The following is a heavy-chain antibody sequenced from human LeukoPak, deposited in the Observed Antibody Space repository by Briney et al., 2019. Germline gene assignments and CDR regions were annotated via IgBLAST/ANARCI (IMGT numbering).Heavy chain of an antibody. Sequence: ASVKVSCKASGYTFTNYGISWVRQAPGQGLEWLGWISVYNGNTNYVQKFQGRVTMTTDTSTSTAYMELRSLRSDDTAVYYCARDISPTTVVADFDYWGQGTLVTVSS. CDR2: ISVYNGNT. D-gene: IGHD4-23*01. V-gene: IGHV1-18*01. J-gene: IGHJ4*02. CDR3: ARDISPTTVVADFDY. CDR1: GYTFTNYG.